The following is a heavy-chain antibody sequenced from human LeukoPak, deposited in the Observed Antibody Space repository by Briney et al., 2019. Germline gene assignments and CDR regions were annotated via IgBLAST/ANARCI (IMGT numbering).Heavy chain of an antibody. D-gene: IGHD2-15*01. CDR3: ARGYCSGGSCYIFDY. CDR1: GGSISGYY. Sequence: SETLSLTCTVSGGSISGYYWSWIRQPAGKGLEWIGRIYTSGSTNYNSSLKSRVTMSVDTSKNQFSLKLTSVTAADTAVYYCARGYCSGGSCYIFDYWGQGTLVTVSS. J-gene: IGHJ4*02. V-gene: IGHV4-4*07. CDR2: IYTSGST.